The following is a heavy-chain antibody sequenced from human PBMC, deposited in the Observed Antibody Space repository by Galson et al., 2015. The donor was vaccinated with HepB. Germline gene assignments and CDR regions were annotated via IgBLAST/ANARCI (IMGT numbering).Heavy chain of an antibody. Sequence: SLRLSCAASGFTFSTYAMHWVRQAPDKGLEWVAVISYDGSNKYYADSVKGRFTISRDNSKSTLSLQMNSLRAEDTAVYYCAREAAAHDAFDVWGQGTMVTVSS. CDR1: GFTFSTYA. V-gene: IGHV3-30-3*01. J-gene: IGHJ3*01. CDR3: AREAAAHDAFDV. D-gene: IGHD2-2*01. CDR2: ISYDGSNK.